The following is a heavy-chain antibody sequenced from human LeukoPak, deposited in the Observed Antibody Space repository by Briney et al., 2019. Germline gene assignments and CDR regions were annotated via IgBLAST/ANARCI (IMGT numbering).Heavy chain of an antibody. D-gene: IGHD6-19*01. CDR2: IGGSDSIV. CDR3: AREKVAGTFDS. J-gene: IGHJ4*02. CDR1: EFTFNDYY. V-gene: IGHV3-11*01. Sequence: GGSLRLSCAVSEFTFNDYYMSWIRHAPGKGLEWVSDIGGSDSIVAYADSVKGRFSISSDFAKNSLYLQMNSLRAEDTAVYYCAREKVAGTFDSWGQGALVTVSS.